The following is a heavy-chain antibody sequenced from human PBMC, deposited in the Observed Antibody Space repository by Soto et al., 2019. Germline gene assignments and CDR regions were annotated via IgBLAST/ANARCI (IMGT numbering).Heavy chain of an antibody. Sequence: QVQLVESGGGVVQPGRSLRLSCAASGFTFSSYGMHWVRQAPGKGLEWVAVIWYDGSNKYYADSVKGRFTISRDNSKNTRYLQMNSLRAEDTAVYYCARGVVMTTVPFDYWGQGTLVTVSS. V-gene: IGHV3-33*01. D-gene: IGHD4-17*01. CDR2: IWYDGSNK. CDR3: ARGVVMTTVPFDY. J-gene: IGHJ4*02. CDR1: GFTFSSYG.